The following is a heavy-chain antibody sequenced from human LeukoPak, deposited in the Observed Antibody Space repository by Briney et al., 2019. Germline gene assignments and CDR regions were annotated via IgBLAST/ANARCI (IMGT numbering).Heavy chain of an antibody. J-gene: IGHJ6*03. CDR2: ISSSGSTK. CDR3: ARRVYSSGWYDYYYYYMDV. Sequence: PGGSLRLSCAASGFTFDDYGMSWVRQAPGKGLEWVSYISSSGSTKYYADSVKGRFTISRDNAKNSLYLQMNSLRAEDTAVYYCARRVYSSGWYDYYYYYMDVWGKGTTVTVSS. CDR1: GFTFDDYG. V-gene: IGHV3-48*04. D-gene: IGHD6-19*01.